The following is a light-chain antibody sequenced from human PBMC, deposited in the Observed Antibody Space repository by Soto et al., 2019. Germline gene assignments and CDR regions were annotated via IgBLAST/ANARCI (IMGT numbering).Light chain of an antibody. J-gene: IGKJ2*01. CDR1: QSVSSSY. Sequence: EIVLTQSPGTLSLSPGERATLSCRASQSVSSSYLAWYQQKPGQAPRLLIYGASSRATGIPDRFSGSGSGTDFTLTISRLEPEDFAVYYCQHYGTSSYTFGQGTKLEMK. V-gene: IGKV3-20*01. CDR2: GAS. CDR3: QHYGTSSYT.